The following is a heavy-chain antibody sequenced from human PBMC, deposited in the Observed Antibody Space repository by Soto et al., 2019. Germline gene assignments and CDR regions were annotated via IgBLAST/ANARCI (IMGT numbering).Heavy chain of an antibody. J-gene: IGHJ3*02. CDR3: VREPRYCSGGSCSIMGDAFDI. V-gene: IGHV3-66*01. CDR2: IYNEFT. D-gene: IGHD2-15*01. CDR1: GFTVTDIY. Sequence: EVQLVESGGGLVQPGGSLRLSCVASGFTVTDIYMNWVRQAPGKGLEWVSVIYNEFTDYADSVRGRFSISTDSSKNALYHQMNSLRAEDSAVYYCVREPRYCSGGSCSIMGDAFDIWGQGTMVTVSS.